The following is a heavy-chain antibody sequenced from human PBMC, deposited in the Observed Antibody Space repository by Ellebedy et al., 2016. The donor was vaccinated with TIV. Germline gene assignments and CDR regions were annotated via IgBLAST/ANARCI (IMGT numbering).Heavy chain of an antibody. V-gene: IGHV3-23*01. J-gene: IGHJ4*02. CDR2: IGGSDDKT. CDR3: AKRLWSGPAGGPLDC. CDR1: GLSFSSYG. D-gene: IGHD3-3*01. Sequence: GGSLRLSCAASGLSFSSYGMNWVRQAPGKGLEWVSSIGGSDDKTYYGDSVKGRFTISRDNFKNTVYLQMNSLRAEDTAVYYCAKRLWSGPAGGPLDCWGQGTLVTVSS.